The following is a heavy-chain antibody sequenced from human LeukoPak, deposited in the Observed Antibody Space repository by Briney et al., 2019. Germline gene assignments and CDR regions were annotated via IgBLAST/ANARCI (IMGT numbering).Heavy chain of an antibody. CDR2: INTGVRSA. CDR3: AREILNCGGDCFDY. J-gene: IGHJ4*02. D-gene: IGHD2-21*01. V-gene: IGHV3-48*03. Sequence: GGSLRLSCIGYGFSLSAYEFNWVRQAPGKGLEWISYINTGVRSAYYAGSVKGRFTISRDDANSAVHLEMNSLRAEDTAIFYCAREILNCGGDCFDYWGQGALVTVST. CDR1: GFSLSAYE.